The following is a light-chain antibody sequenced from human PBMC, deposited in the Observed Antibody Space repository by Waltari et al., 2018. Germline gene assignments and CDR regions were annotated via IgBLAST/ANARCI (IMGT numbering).Light chain of an antibody. CDR1: SSDVAVYNY. Sequence: QSAPTQPPSVSGSPGQSVTISCTGTSSDVAVYNYVSWYQQHPGKAPKLMSYGVDNRPSGVSDRFSGSKSGNTASLTISGLQAEDEADYYCSSYTTSRTWVFGGGTRLTVL. J-gene: IGLJ2*01. V-gene: IGLV2-14*01. CDR3: SSYTTSRTWV. CDR2: GVD.